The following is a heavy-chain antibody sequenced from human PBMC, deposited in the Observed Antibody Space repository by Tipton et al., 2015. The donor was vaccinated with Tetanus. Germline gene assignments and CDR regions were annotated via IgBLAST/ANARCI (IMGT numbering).Heavy chain of an antibody. J-gene: IGHJ4*02. CDR1: GFMFSAFT. D-gene: IGHD4-11*01. CDR2: ISSSSTYI. CDR3: ARFHSSDY. V-gene: IGHV3-21*03. Sequence: SLRLSCEASGFMFSAFTMHWVRQAPGNGLEWVSSISSSSTYIYSADSVKGRFTISRDNAKNSLFLEMNSLRAEDTAVYYCARFHSSDYWGQGTQVTVSS.